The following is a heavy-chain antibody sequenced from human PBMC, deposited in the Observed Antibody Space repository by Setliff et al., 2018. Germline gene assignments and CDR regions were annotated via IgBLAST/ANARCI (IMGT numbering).Heavy chain of an antibody. Sequence: AASVKVSCKASGYTFSDYGISWVRQAPGQGLEWMGWISPHTGNTFYAPQFQGRAIMTTDTSTNTAYMDLRSLRSHDTAVYYCERLVRYCTTTTCQRTSGDDFWGQGTLVTVSS. CDR2: ISPHTGNT. V-gene: IGHV1-18*01. CDR1: GYTFSDYG. D-gene: IGHD2-2*01. CDR3: ERLVRYCTTTTCQRTSGDDF. J-gene: IGHJ4*02.